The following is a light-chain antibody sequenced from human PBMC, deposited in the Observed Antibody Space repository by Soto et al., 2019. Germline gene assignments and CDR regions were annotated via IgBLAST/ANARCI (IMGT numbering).Light chain of an antibody. Sequence: QSALTQPPSVSGAPGQRVTISCTGSSSNIGAGYDVHWYQQLPGTAPKLLIYGNSNRPSGVPDRFSGSKSGTSASLAITGLQAEDEADYYCQSYDSSLSGVVFGGGTKLT. V-gene: IGLV1-40*01. CDR2: GNS. J-gene: IGLJ2*01. CDR1: SSNIGAGYD. CDR3: QSYDSSLSGVV.